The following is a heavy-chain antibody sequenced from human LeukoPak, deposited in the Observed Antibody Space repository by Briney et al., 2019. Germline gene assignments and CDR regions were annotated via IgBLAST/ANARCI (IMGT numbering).Heavy chain of an antibody. D-gene: IGHD4-17*01. CDR2: ISYDGSNK. V-gene: IGHV3-30*03. CDR1: GFTFSSYG. Sequence: GTSLRLSCAASGFTFSSYGMHWVRQAPGKGLEWVAVISYDGSNKYYADSVKGRFTISRDNSKNTLYLQMNSLRAEDTAVYYCATSTLILRLIFDYWGQGTLVTVSS. CDR3: ATSTLILRLIFDY. J-gene: IGHJ4*02.